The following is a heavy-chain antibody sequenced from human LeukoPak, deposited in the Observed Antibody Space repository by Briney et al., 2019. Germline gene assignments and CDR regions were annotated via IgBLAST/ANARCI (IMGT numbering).Heavy chain of an antibody. D-gene: IGHD3-3*01. Sequence: SETLSLTCTVSGGSIRSFYWSWIRQPPGKGLEWIGYIFYSGSTNYNPSLKSRVTISVDTSKNQFSLRLSSVTAADTAVYYCARHGSGYYFFDYWGQGTLVTVSS. CDR2: IFYSGST. CDR3: ARHGSGYYFFDY. CDR1: GGSIRSFY. V-gene: IGHV4-59*08. J-gene: IGHJ4*02.